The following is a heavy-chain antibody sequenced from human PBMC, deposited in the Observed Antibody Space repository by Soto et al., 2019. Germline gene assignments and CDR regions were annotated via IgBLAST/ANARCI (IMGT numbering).Heavy chain of an antibody. CDR1: GFTFSSYA. V-gene: IGHV3-30-3*01. D-gene: IGHD3-9*01. CDR3: ARPTTYVLRYFDWLPPDYGMDV. J-gene: IGHJ6*02. CDR2: ISYDGSNK. Sequence: PGGSLRLSCAASGFTFSSYAMHCVRQAPGKGLEWVAVISYDGSNKYYADSVKGRFTISRDNSKNTLYLQMNSLRAEDTAVYYCARPTTYVLRYFDWLPPDYGMDVWGQGTTVTVSS.